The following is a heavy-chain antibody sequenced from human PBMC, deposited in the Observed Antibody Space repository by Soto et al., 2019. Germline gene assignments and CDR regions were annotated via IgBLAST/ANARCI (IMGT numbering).Heavy chain of an antibody. D-gene: IGHD2-15*01. CDR1: GFTFSYYS. CDR2: ISSSSTRI. CDR3: VKDGDGGNWAGFDP. V-gene: IGHV3-21*01. Sequence: GGSIRLPCTVSGFTFSYYSMNWVSQAQGKGLEWVSSISSSSTRIYYADSVKGRFTISRDNAKNSLYLQINSLRAEDTAVYYRVKDGDGGNWAGFDPWGQGTLVPVSS. J-gene: IGHJ5*02.